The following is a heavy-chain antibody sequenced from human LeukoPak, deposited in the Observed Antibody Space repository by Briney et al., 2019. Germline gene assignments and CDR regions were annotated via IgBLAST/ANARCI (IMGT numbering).Heavy chain of an antibody. CDR2: IYYSGST. V-gene: IGHV4-31*03. J-gene: IGHJ4*02. CDR1: GDSISSGGYY. CDR3: AAKTGGSFDY. Sequence: PSETLSLTCTVSGDSISSGGYYWSWIRQHPGKGLEWIGYIYYSGSTYYNPSLKSRVTISVDTSKNQFSLKLSSVTAADTAVYYCAAKTGGSFDYWGQGTLVTVSS. D-gene: IGHD2-8*02.